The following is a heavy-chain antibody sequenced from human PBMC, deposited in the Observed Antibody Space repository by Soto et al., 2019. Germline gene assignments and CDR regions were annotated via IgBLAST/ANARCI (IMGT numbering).Heavy chain of an antibody. CDR1: GDSISSNTW. CDR2: IHHSEIT. J-gene: IGHJ4*02. CDR3: ARATSVAGLYYFNS. D-gene: IGHD6-19*01. V-gene: IGHV4-4*02. Sequence: QVQLQESGPGLVKPSGTLSLTCAVSGDSISSNTWWSWGRQPPGKGLEWIGEIHHSEITNYNPSLKSRVTVSVDKSKNQSYLKLSSVTAADTAVYYCARATSVAGLYYFNSWGQGTLVTVSS.